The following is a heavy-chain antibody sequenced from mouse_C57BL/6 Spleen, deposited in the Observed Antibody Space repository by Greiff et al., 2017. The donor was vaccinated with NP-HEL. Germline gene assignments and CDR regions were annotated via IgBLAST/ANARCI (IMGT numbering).Heavy chain of an antibody. D-gene: IGHD1-1*01. J-gene: IGHJ2*01. CDR1: GYTFTSYW. CDR3: ARRAVVSLYYFDY. Sequence: QVQLQQPGTELVKPGASVKLSCKASGYTFTSYWMHWVKQRPGQGLEWIGNINPRNGGTNYNEKFKSKATLTVDKSSSTAYMQLRSLTSEDSAVYYCARRAVVSLYYFDYWGQGTTLTVSS. V-gene: IGHV1-53*01. CDR2: INPRNGGT.